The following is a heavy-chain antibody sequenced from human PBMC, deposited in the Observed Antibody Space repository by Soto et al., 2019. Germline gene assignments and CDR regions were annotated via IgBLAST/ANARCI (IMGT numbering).Heavy chain of an antibody. J-gene: IGHJ4*02. D-gene: IGHD1-1*01. CDR1: GVTFTTSA. CDR3: AAGGLPDDSGE. V-gene: IGHV1-58*01. CDR2: IVVGTGKT. Sequence: SLQVSCTSSGVTFTTSAVQWVRQARGQRLEWIGWIVVGTGKTNYAQKFQERVTITWDMSTTTTYMELSSLRSEDTAGDYCAAGGLPDDSGEWGQGTLGTGS.